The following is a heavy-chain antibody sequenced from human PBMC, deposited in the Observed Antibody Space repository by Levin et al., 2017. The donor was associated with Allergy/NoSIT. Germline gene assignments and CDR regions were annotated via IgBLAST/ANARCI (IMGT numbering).Heavy chain of an antibody. J-gene: IGHJ4*02. Sequence: ETLSLTCAASGFTFSDFWMYWVRQAPGKGLVWVSRITNDGSATSYAESVKGRFTMSRDNAKNTLYLQMNSLRVEDTAVYYCARDGRGGDSTRGTPDYWGQGTLVTVSS. CDR1: GFTFSDFW. D-gene: IGHD2-2*01. V-gene: IGHV3-74*01. CDR3: ARDGRGGDSTRGTPDY. CDR2: ITNDGSAT.